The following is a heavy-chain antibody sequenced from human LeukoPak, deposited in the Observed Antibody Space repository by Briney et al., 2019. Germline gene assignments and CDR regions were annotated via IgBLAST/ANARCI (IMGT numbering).Heavy chain of an antibody. CDR1: GFTVSSNY. V-gene: IGHV3-53*04. CDR3: ATGYSGYRRSYYYGMDV. D-gene: IGHD5-12*01. CDR2: IYTDGST. J-gene: IGHJ6*02. Sequence: GGSLRLSCAASGFTVSSNYMTWVRQAPGKGLEWVSLIYTDGSTYYADSVKGRFTISRHNSKNTLYIQMNSLGADDTAVYYCATGYSGYRRSYYYGMDVWGQGTTVTVS.